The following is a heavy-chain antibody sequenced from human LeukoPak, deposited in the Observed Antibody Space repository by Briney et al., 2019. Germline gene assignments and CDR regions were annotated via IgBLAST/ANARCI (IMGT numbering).Heavy chain of an antibody. CDR3: ARDNAYMLDY. D-gene: IGHD5-24*01. J-gene: IGHJ4*02. CDR1: GFTFSSNV. V-gene: IGHV3-74*03. Sequence: GGSLSFSCVASGFTFSSNVMIWVRQAPWKGLVWVAHINTDGRTTTYADSVKGRFTVSRDNAKNTLYLEMNRLRAEDTAVYYCARDNAYMLDYWGQGTQVTVSS. CDR2: INTDGRTT.